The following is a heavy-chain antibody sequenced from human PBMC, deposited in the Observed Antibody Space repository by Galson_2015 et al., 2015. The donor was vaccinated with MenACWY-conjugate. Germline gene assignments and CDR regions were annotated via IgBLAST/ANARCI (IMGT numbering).Heavy chain of an antibody. D-gene: IGHD3-10*01. CDR2: AYYRGST. Sequence: SETLSLSCNISGASISGSSYYWGWIRQPPGKGLEWIVSAYYRGSTYYKSSLKSRVTISLDASQNQVSLRLVSVTAADTAVYYCVRPSAGYFGSGNHAFDIWGPGTMVTVSS. V-gene: IGHV4-39*01. CDR1: GASISGSSYY. CDR3: VRPSAGYFGSGNHAFDI. J-gene: IGHJ3*02.